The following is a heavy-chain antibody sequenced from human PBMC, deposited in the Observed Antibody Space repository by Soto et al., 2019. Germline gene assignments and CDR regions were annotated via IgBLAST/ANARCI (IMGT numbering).Heavy chain of an antibody. D-gene: IGHD2-2*01. CDR3: ARHTYCSSTSCYPHYYYYYGMDV. CDR1: GGTFSSYS. CDR2: IIPIFGTA. J-gene: IGHJ6*02. Sequence: SVKVSCKASGGTFSSYSISWVLQAPGQGLEWMGGIIPIFGTANYAQKFQGRVTITADGSTSTAYMELSSLRSEDTAVYYCARHTYCSSTSCYPHYYYYYGMDVWGQGTTVTVSS. V-gene: IGHV1-69*13.